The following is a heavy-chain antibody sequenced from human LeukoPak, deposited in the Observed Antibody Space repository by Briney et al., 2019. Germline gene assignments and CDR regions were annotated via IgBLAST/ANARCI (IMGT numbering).Heavy chain of an antibody. D-gene: IGHD2-2*01. Sequence: GGSLRLSCAASGFTFSSYWMSWVRQAPGKGLEWVANIKQDGSEKYYVDSVKGRFTISRDNAKNSLYLQMNSLRAEDTAVYYCARTPHCSSTSCYQSGWFDPWGQGTLVTVSS. V-gene: IGHV3-7*03. J-gene: IGHJ5*02. CDR3: ARTPHCSSTSCYQSGWFDP. CDR2: IKQDGSEK. CDR1: GFTFSSYW.